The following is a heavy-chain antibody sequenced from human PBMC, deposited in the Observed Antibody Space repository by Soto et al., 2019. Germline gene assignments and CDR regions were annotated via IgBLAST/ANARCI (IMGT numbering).Heavy chain of an antibody. J-gene: IGHJ5*02. CDR1: GYTFTSYY. D-gene: IGHD1-26*01. CDR2: INPSGGST. V-gene: IGHV1-46*01. Sequence: ASVKVSCKASGYTFTSYYMHWVRQAPGQGLEWMGIINPSGGSTSYAQKFQGRVTMTRDTSTSTVYMELSSLRSEDTAVYYCARETNNSGSHSWWFDPWGQGTLLTVSS. CDR3: ARETNNSGSHSWWFDP.